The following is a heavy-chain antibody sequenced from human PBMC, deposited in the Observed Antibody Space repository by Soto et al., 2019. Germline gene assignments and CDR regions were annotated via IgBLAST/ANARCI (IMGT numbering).Heavy chain of an antibody. D-gene: IGHD1-26*01. J-gene: IGHJ4*02. CDR2: IYYSGST. CDR3: ARGGGSYREASDY. Sequence: QVQLQESGPGLVKPSETLSLTCTVSGGSVSSGSYYWSWIRQPPGKGLEWIGYIYYSGSTNYNPSLKSRVTIPVDTSKNQFSLKLSSVTAADTAVYYCARGGGSYREASDYWGQGTLVTVSS. V-gene: IGHV4-61*01. CDR1: GGSVSSGSYY.